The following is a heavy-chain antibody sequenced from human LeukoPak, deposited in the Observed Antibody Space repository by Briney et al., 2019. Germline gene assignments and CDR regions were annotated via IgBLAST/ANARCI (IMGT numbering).Heavy chain of an antibody. CDR2: IRYDGSNK. CDR1: GFTFSSYG. V-gene: IGHV3-30*02. J-gene: IGHJ5*02. Sequence: GGSLRLSCAASGFTFSSYGMHWVRQATGKGLEWVAFIRYDGSNKYYADSVKGRFTISRDNSKNTLYLQMNSLRAEDTAVYYCAKDWVTISGSHPRIDPWGQGTLVTVSS. CDR3: AKDWVTISGSHPRIDP. D-gene: IGHD3-10*01.